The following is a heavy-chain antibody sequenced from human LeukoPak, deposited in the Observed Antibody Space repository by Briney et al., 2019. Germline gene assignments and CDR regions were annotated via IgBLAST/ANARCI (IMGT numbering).Heavy chain of an antibody. CDR1: GFTFLSYW. CDR2: IKQDGSEK. D-gene: IGHD6-13*01. V-gene: IGHV3-7*03. J-gene: IGHJ4*02. Sequence: GGSLRLSCAASGFTFLSYWMSWVRQAPGKGLEWVANIKQDGSEKYYVDSVKGRFTISRDNAKNSLYLQMNSLRAEDTAVYYCARDLMGIAYRGAFYYWGQGTLVTVSS. CDR3: ARDLMGIAYRGAFYY.